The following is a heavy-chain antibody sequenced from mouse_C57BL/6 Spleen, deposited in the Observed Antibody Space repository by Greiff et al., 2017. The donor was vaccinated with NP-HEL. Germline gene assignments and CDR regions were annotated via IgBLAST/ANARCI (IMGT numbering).Heavy chain of an antibody. CDR3: VSDDYDGGYAMDY. Sequence: EAGGGLVQPKGSLKLSCAASGFSFNTYAMNWVRQAPGKGLDWVARIRRKSNNYATYYADSVKDRFTISRDDSESMLYLQMNNLKTEDTAMYYCVSDDYDGGYAMDYWGQGTSVTVSS. CDR2: IRRKSNNYAT. D-gene: IGHD2-4*01. V-gene: IGHV10-1*01. CDR1: GFSFNTYA. J-gene: IGHJ4*01.